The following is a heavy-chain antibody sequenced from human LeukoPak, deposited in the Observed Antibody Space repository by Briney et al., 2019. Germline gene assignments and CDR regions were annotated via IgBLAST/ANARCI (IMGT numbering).Heavy chain of an antibody. Sequence: QPGGSLRLSCAASGFPFSGYGMNWVRQAPGKGLEWVSAISGSGGSTYYADSVKGRFTISRDNSKNTLYLQMNSLRAEDTAVYYCAKGNGDPYYYYYYMDVWGKGTTVTISS. D-gene: IGHD2-8*01. CDR2: ISGSGGST. J-gene: IGHJ6*03. CDR1: GFPFSGYG. V-gene: IGHV3-23*01. CDR3: AKGNGDPYYYYYYMDV.